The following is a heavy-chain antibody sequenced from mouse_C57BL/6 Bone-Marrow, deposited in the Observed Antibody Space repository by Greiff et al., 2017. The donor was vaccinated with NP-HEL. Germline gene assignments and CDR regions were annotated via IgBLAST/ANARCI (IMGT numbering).Heavy chain of an antibody. V-gene: IGHV5-16*01. J-gene: IGHJ2*01. CDR3: AREEYYGSSYHY. D-gene: IGHD1-1*01. CDR2: INYDGSST. Sequence: EVQVVESEGGLVQPGSSMKLSCTASGFTFSDSYMAWVRQVPEKGLEWVANINYDGSSTYYLDSLKSRFIISRDNAKNILYLQMSSLKSEDTATYYCAREEYYGSSYHYWGQGTTLTVSS. CDR1: GFTFSDSY.